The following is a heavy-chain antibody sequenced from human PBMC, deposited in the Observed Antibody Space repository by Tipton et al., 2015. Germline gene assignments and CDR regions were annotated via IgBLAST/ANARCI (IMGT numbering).Heavy chain of an antibody. Sequence: SLRLSCAASGFTFSSYAMSWVRQAPGKGLEWVSALSGSGGSTYYADSVKGRFTISRDNSESTLYLQMKSLRAEDTAVYYCARPVYSSGWSPFDYWGQGTLVTVSS. CDR3: ARPVYSSGWSPFDY. CDR1: GFTFSSYA. CDR2: LSGSGGST. J-gene: IGHJ4*02. D-gene: IGHD6-19*01. V-gene: IGHV3-23*01.